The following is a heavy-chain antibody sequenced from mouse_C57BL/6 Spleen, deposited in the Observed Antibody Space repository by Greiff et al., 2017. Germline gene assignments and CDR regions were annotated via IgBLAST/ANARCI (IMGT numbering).Heavy chain of an antibody. CDR3: ARDDYYGSRYAMDY. CDR2: IYPGDGDT. Sequence: QVQLQQSGAELVKPGASVKISCKASGYAFSSYWMNWVKQRPGKGLEWIGQIYPGDGDTNYNGKFKGKATLTADKSSSTAYMQLSSLTSEDSAVYFCARDDYYGSRYAMDYWGQGTSVTVSS. V-gene: IGHV1-80*01. CDR1: GYAFSSYW. D-gene: IGHD1-1*01. J-gene: IGHJ4*01.